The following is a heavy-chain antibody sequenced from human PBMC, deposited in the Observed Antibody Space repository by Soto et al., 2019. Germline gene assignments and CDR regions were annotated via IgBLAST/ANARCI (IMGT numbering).Heavy chain of an antibody. Sequence: GGSLRLSCSASGFTFSSYAMHWVRQAPGKGLEYVSAISSNGGSTYYADSVKGRFTISRDNSKNTLYLQMSSLRAEDTAVYYCVKDFVYNWNEGDSAFDIWGQGTMVTVSS. CDR2: ISSNGGST. CDR1: GFTFSSYA. J-gene: IGHJ3*02. V-gene: IGHV3-64D*06. CDR3: VKDFVYNWNEGDSAFDI. D-gene: IGHD1-1*01.